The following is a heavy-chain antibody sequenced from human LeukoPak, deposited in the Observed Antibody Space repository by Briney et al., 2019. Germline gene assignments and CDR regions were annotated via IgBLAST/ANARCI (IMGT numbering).Heavy chain of an antibody. CDR2: MNPNSGGT. CDR3: ARSESSGWLDY. D-gene: IGHD6-19*01. CDR1: GYTLTGNH. V-gene: IGHV1-2*02. J-gene: IGHJ4*02. Sequence: GSVKVSCKVSGYTLTGNHMHWVRQAPGQGLEWMGWMNPNSGGTNYAQKLQGRVTMTWDTSISTAYIELSRLRSDDTAVYYWARSESSGWLDYWGQGALVTVSS.